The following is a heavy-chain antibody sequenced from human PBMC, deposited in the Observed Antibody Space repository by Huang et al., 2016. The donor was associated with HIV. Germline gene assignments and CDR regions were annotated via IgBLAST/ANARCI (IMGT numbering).Heavy chain of an antibody. CDR1: GASISSGSYY. CDR2: IYTSGST. V-gene: IGHV4-61*09. CDR3: ATWPPGSQMRAFDI. Sequence: QVQLQESGPGLVKPSQTLSLTCTVSGASISSGSYYWTWIRQPAGKGLEWIVHIYTSGSTNYNPSRKSRVTISIDTSKNHFSLRLNSVTAADTAVYYCATWPPGSQMRAFDIWGPGTMITVSS. D-gene: IGHD2-15*01. J-gene: IGHJ3*02.